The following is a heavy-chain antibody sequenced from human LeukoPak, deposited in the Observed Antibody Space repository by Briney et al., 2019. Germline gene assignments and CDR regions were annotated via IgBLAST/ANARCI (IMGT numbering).Heavy chain of an antibody. CDR2: IIPIFGTA. CDR1: GGTFSSYA. V-gene: IGHV1-69*13. Sequence: GASVKVSCKASGGTFSSYAISWVRQAPGQGLEWMGGIIPIFGTANYAQKFQGRVTITADESTSTAYMELSSLRSEDTAVYYCARDYCSSSTSCYTGYLDYWGQGTLVTVSS. D-gene: IGHD2-2*02. J-gene: IGHJ4*02. CDR3: ARDYCSSSTSCYTGYLDY.